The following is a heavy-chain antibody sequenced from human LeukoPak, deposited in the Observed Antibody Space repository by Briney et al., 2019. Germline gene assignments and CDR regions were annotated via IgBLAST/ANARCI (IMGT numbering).Heavy chain of an antibody. J-gene: IGHJ4*02. D-gene: IGHD3-16*01. CDR2: FYPEDGET. Sequence: ASVKVSCKVSGYTLTELSMHWVRQAPGKGLEWMGSFYPEDGETIYAQEFQGRVTMTRGMSTSTVYMELSSLRSEDTAVYYCARGEAYDWVDYWGQGTLVTVSS. CDR1: GYTLTELS. V-gene: IGHV1-24*01. CDR3: ARGEAYDWVDY.